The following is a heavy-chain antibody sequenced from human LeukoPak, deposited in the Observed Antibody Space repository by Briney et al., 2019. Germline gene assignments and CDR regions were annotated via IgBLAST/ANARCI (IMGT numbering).Heavy chain of an antibody. CDR1: GFTFSSYS. CDR3: ARVIYGSGSYYNGLTFDY. D-gene: IGHD3-10*01. Sequence: GGSLRLSXAASGFTFSSYSMNWVRQAPGKGLEWVSSISSGSSYIYYADSVKGRFTISRDNAKNSLYLQMNSLRAEDTAVYYCARVIYGSGSYYNGLTFDYWGQGTLVTVSS. V-gene: IGHV3-21*01. J-gene: IGHJ4*02. CDR2: ISSGSSYI.